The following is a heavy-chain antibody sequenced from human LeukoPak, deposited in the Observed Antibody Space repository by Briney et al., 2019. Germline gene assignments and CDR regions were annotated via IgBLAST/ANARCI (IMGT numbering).Heavy chain of an antibody. CDR2: IRFDGSNK. D-gene: IGHD3-16*01. CDR3: ARGLDWGY. Sequence: RGSLRLSCAASGFTFSTYGMYWVRQAPGKGLEWVAFIRFDGSNKCYADSVKGRFTISRDNAKNSLYLQMHSLRAEDTAVYYCARGLDWGYWGQGTLVTVSS. CDR1: GFTFSTYG. V-gene: IGHV3-30*02. J-gene: IGHJ4*02.